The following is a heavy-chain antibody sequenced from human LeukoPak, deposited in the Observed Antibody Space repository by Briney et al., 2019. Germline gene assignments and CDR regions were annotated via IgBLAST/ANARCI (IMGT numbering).Heavy chain of an antibody. Sequence: SETLSLTCTVSGGSISSYYWSWIRQPPGKGLEWIGYIYYSGSTNYNPSLKSRVTISVDTSKNQFSLKLSSVTAADTAVYYCARVLENEAAAFDYWGQGTLVTVSS. CDR1: GGSISSYY. CDR3: ARVLENEAAAFDY. J-gene: IGHJ4*02. V-gene: IGHV4-59*01. D-gene: IGHD2-2*01. CDR2: IYYSGST.